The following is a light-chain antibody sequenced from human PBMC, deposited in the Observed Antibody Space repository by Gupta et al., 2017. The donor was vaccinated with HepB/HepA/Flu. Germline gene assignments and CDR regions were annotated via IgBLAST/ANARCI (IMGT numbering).Light chain of an antibody. CDR1: QSVSNSY. Sequence: ETVLTQSPGTLSLSPGERATLSCRASQSVSNSYLAWYQQKPGQAPRLLIYGASSRATDIPDRFSGSGSGTDFTLTISRLEPEDFAVYYCQHYGWSPRFTFGHGTKVDIK. CDR2: GAS. V-gene: IGKV3-20*01. J-gene: IGKJ3*01. CDR3: QHYGWSPRFT.